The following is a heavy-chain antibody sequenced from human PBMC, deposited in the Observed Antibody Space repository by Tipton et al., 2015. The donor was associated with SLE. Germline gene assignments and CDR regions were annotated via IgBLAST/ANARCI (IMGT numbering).Heavy chain of an antibody. CDR1: GYSFTSYY. Sequence: QVQLVQSGPEVKKPGATVKISCKVSGYSFTSYYMHWVRQAPGQGLEWMGIINPSGGSTSYAQKFRGRVTMTRDTSTSTVYMELSSLRSEDTAVYYCARDSFYLPFEMDVWGKGTTVTVSS. CDR3: ARDSFYLPFEMDV. D-gene: IGHD3-9*01. J-gene: IGHJ6*04. CDR2: INPSGGST. V-gene: IGHV1-46*01.